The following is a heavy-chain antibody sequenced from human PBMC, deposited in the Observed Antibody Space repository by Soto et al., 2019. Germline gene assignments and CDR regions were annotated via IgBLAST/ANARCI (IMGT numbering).Heavy chain of an antibody. J-gene: IGHJ4*02. CDR2: IVPTVDTS. V-gene: IGHV1-69*14. D-gene: IGHD2-15*01. CDR1: GATFSSYA. CDR3: VRVVAIPGSPDN. Sequence: QVQLVQSGAEVRQPASSVKVSCKTSGATFSSYAITWVRQAPGQGLEWMGGIVPTVDTSTYAQKFQGRVTITADKFTNTVYMALSSLRSDATAVYYCVRVVAIPGSPDNWGQGTLVTVSS.